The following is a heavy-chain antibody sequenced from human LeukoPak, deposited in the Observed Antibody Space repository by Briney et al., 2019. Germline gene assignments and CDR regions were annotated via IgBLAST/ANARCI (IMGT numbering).Heavy chain of an antibody. CDR1: RDSVSSNSVT. CDR3: ARRLTQYDCFDP. D-gene: IGHD2-2*01. V-gene: IGHV6-1*01. CDR2: TYYRSTWYN. J-gene: IGHJ5*02. Sequence: SQTLSLTCAISRDSVSSNSVTWNWIRQSPSRGLEWLGRTYYRSTWYNDYAVSVRGRITVNPDTSKNQFSLHLNSVTPEDTAVYYCARRLTQYDCFDPWGQGILVTVSS.